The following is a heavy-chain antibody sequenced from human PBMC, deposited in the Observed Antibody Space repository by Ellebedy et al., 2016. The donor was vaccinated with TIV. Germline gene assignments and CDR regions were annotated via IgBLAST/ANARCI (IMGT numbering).Heavy chain of an antibody. CDR2: IYNSGST. Sequence: SETLSLTCTVSGGSISSSSYYWGWIRQPPGKGLEWIGCIYNSGSTKYNPSLKSRVTLSVDTSKNQFSLRLNSVTAADTAVYYCARHASVTTPPLYWGQGTLVTVSS. CDR1: GGSISSSSYY. J-gene: IGHJ4*02. V-gene: IGHV4-61*05. D-gene: IGHD4-17*01. CDR3: ARHASVTTPPLY.